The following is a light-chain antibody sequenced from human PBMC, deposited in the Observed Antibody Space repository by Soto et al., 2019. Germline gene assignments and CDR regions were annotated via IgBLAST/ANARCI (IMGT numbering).Light chain of an antibody. CDR2: GTS. CDR3: QLYGPSLTWP. J-gene: IGKJ1*01. CDR1: QSVTSNY. V-gene: IGKV3-20*01. Sequence: ETVLTQSPGTLSLSPGERATLSCRASQSVTSNYLAWYQQKPGQAPRLLIFGTSGRATGIPDRFSGSGSGTDFTLTISRLEPDDVAVYYCQLYGPSLTWPFGQGTKVDIK.